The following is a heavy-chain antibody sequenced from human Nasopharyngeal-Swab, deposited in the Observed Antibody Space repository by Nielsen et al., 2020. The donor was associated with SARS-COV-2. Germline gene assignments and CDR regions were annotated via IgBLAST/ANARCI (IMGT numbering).Heavy chain of an antibody. Sequence: LSLTCAASGFTFDDYTMHWVRQAPGKGLEWVSLISWDGGSTYYADSVKGRFTISRDNSKNSLYLQMNSLRTEDTALYYCAGMGYGSGSSTTKYYFDYWGQGTLVTVSS. CDR3: AGMGYGSGSSTTKYYFDY. V-gene: IGHV3-43*01. CDR2: ISWDGGST. CDR1: GFTFDDYT. D-gene: IGHD3-10*01. J-gene: IGHJ4*02.